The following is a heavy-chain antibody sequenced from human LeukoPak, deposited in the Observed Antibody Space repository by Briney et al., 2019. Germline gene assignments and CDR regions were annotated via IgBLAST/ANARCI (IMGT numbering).Heavy chain of an antibody. Sequence: ASVKVSCKASGYTFTSYAMNWVRQAPGQGLEWMGWINTNTGNPTYAQGFTGRFVFSLDTSVSTAYLQISSLRAEGTAMYYCARSFVVVPGAIDWFDPWGQGTLVTVSS. V-gene: IGHV7-4-1*02. CDR1: GYTFTSYA. J-gene: IGHJ5*02. D-gene: IGHD2-2*02. CDR2: INTNTGNP. CDR3: ARSFVVVPGAIDWFDP.